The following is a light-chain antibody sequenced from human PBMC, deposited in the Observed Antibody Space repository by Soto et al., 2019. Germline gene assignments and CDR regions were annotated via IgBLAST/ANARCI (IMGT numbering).Light chain of an antibody. J-gene: IGKJ1*01. V-gene: IGKV3-15*01. Sequence: EIVMAQSPATLSVSPGERATLSCRASQSVGSNLAWYQQKPGQAPRLLIYGASTRVTGIPARFSGSGSGTEFTLTISSLQSEDFAVYHCQQYYNRWTFGQGTKVDI. CDR2: GAS. CDR3: QQYYNRWT. CDR1: QSVGSN.